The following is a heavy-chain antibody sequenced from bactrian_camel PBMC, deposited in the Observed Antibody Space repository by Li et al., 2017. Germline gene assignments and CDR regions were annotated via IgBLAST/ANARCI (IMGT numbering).Heavy chain of an antibody. Sequence: HVQLVESGGGSVQAGGSLRLSCEWSPRAYGTWCMYWFRQGLGKEVEWVAGITSLPSLFRAASYADSVKGRFTISRDNAKNMVYLQMNSLKSEDTALYYCATREGGGWLGAFEFGYWGQGTQVTVS. CDR1: PRAYGTWC. CDR2: ITSLPSLFRAA. D-gene: IGHD5*01. J-gene: IGHJ6*01. V-gene: IGHV3S6*01. CDR3: ATREGGGWLGAFEFGY.